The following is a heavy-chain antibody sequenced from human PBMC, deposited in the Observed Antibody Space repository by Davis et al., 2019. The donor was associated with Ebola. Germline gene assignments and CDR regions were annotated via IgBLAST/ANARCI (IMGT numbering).Heavy chain of an antibody. CDR2: INTNTGIP. CDR1: GYTFTSYG. D-gene: IGHD6-19*01. V-gene: IGHV7-4-1*02. Sequence: AASVKVSCKASGYTFTSYGISWVRQAPGQGLEWMGWINTNTGIPTYAPGFTGRFVFSLDTSVSTSYLQITGLKAEDTAVYYCARDRVFSSGWGESDYWGQGTQVTVSS. J-gene: IGHJ4*02. CDR3: ARDRVFSSGWGESDY.